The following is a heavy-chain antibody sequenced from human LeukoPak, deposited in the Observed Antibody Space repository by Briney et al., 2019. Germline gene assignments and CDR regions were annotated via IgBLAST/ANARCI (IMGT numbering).Heavy chain of an antibody. D-gene: IGHD2-21*01. CDR2: INPNSGGT. CDR3: GVITGGVAFDI. V-gene: IGHV1-2*02. J-gene: IGHJ3*02. CDR1: GYTFTSYA. Sequence: ASVKVSCKASGYTFTSYAMNWVRQAPGQGLEWMGWINPNSGGTNYAQKFQGRVTMTRDTSISTAYMELSRLRSDDTAVYYCGVITGGVAFDIWGQGTMVTVSS.